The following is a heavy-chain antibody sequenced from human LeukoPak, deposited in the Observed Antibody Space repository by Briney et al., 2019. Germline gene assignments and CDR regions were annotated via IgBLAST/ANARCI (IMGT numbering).Heavy chain of an antibody. D-gene: IGHD1-26*01. CDR3: AGGTVGATLKGAYFDY. Sequence: GGSLRLSCAASGFTFSSYGMHWVRQAPGKGLEWVAVIWYDGSNKYYADSVKGRFTISRDNSKNTLYLQMNSLRAEDTAVYYGAGGTVGATLKGAYFDYWGQGTLVTVSS. CDR1: GFTFSSYG. CDR2: IWYDGSNK. V-gene: IGHV3-33*01. J-gene: IGHJ4*02.